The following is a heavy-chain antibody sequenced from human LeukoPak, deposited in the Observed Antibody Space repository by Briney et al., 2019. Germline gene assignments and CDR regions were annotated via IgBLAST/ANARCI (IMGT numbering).Heavy chain of an antibody. Sequence: PGGSLRLSCAASGFTFSSYGMSWVRQAPGKGLEWVSAISGSGGSTYYADSVKGRFTISRDNTKNTLYLQMNSLRAEDTAVYYCAKGGSSHFDYWGQGTLVTVSS. CDR1: GFTFSSYG. V-gene: IGHV3-23*01. CDR2: ISGSGGST. D-gene: IGHD6-13*01. CDR3: AKGGSSHFDY. J-gene: IGHJ4*02.